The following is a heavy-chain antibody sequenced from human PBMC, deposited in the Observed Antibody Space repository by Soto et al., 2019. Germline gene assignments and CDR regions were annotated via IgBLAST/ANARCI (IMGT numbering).Heavy chain of an antibody. Sequence: GGSLRLSCAASGFTFSSYAMHWVRQAPGKGLEWVAVISYDGSNKYYADSVKGRFTISRDNSKNTLYLQMNSLRAEDTAVYYCARAPDGAFDIWGQGTMDTVSS. CDR3: ARAPDGAFDI. CDR1: GFTFSSYA. V-gene: IGHV3-30-3*01. J-gene: IGHJ3*02. CDR2: ISYDGSNK.